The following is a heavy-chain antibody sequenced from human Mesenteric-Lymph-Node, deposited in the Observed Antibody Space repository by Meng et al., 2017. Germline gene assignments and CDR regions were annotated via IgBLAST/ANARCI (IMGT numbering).Heavy chain of an antibody. Sequence: EVQRVESGGGLVKPGGSRRFSGAASGFTFSSYSMNWVRQAPGKGLEWVSYISSNSYYISYADSVKGRFTISRDNAKNSVYLQMNSLRAEDTAVYYCAEGSGSYAVAYWGQGTLVTVSS. V-gene: IGHV3-21*01. CDR1: GFTFSSYS. D-gene: IGHD1-26*01. CDR3: AEGSGSYAVAY. J-gene: IGHJ4*02. CDR2: ISSNSYYI.